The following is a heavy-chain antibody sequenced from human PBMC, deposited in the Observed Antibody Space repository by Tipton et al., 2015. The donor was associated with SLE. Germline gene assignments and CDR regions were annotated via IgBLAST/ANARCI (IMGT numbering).Heavy chain of an antibody. CDR2: IYYSGST. CDR1: GGSISSYY. Sequence: TLSLTCTVSGGSISSYYWSWIRQPPGKGLEWIGYIYYSGSTNYNPSLKSRVTISVDTSKNQFSLKLSSVTAADTAVYYCARGGNGVTPDYWGQGTLVTVSS. CDR3: ARGGNGVTPDY. J-gene: IGHJ4*02. D-gene: IGHD1-1*01. V-gene: IGHV4-59*08.